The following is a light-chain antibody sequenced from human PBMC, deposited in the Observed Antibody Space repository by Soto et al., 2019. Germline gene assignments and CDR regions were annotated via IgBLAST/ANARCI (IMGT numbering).Light chain of an antibody. CDR3: SSYTSSSTSWV. CDR2: EVS. J-gene: IGLJ3*02. V-gene: IGLV2-14*01. CDR1: SSDVGGYNH. Sequence: QAVLTQPASVSGSPGQSITISCTGTSSDVGGYNHVSWYQQHPGKAPKLMIYEVSNRPSGVSNRFSGSKSGNTASLTISGLQAEDEADYYCSSYTSSSTSWVFGGGTKLTVL.